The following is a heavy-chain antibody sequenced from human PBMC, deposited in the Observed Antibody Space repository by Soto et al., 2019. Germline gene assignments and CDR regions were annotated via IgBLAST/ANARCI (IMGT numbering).Heavy chain of an antibody. Sequence: GGSLRLYCAASGFTFSSYSMNWVRQAPGKGLEWVSSISSSSSYIYYADSVKGRFTISRDNAENSLYLQMNSLRAEDTAVYYCARDRPGPRLDYWGQGTLVTVSS. J-gene: IGHJ4*02. CDR3: ARDRPGPRLDY. CDR1: GFTFSSYS. CDR2: ISSSSSYI. V-gene: IGHV3-21*01.